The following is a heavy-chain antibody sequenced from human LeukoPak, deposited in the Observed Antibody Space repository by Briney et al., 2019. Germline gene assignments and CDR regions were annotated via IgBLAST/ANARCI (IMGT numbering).Heavy chain of an antibody. CDR2: IYYSGNT. V-gene: IGHV4-59*01. CDR1: GGSIRRYY. CDR3: ATDNSYGSGSYYT. Sequence: SETLSLTCTVSGGSIRRYYWNWLRQPPGKGLECIGYIYYSGNTNYNPSLKSRVTISVDTSKNQFSLKLSSVTAADTAVYYCATDNSYGSGSYYTWGQGTLVTVSS. J-gene: IGHJ4*02. D-gene: IGHD3-10*01.